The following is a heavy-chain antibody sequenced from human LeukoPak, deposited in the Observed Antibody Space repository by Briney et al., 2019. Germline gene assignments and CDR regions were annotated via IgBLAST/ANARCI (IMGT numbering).Heavy chain of an antibody. J-gene: IGHJ3*02. D-gene: IGHD2-8*02. CDR3: ASQTYCDAFDI. V-gene: IGHV4-38-2*01. CDR2: IYHSGST. CDR1: GYSISSGYY. Sequence: SETLSLTCAASGYSISSGYYWGWIRQPPGKGLEWIGSIYHSGSTYYNPSLKSRVTISVDTSKNQFSLKLSSVTAADTAVYYCASQTYCDAFDIWGQGTMVTVSS.